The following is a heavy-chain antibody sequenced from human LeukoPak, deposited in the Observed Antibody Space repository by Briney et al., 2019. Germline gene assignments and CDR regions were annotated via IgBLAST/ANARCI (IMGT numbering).Heavy chain of an antibody. CDR1: GYSISSGYY. CDR3: ARAYSSSWYWNWFDP. V-gene: IGHV4-38-2*02. CDR2: IYNSGST. Sequence: PSETLSLTCTVSGYSISSGYYWGWIRQAPGKGLEWIGSIYNSGSTYYNPSLKSRVTVSVDMSKNQFSLKMSSVTAADTAVYYCARAYSSSWYWNWFDPWGQGTLVIVSS. J-gene: IGHJ5*02. D-gene: IGHD6-13*01.